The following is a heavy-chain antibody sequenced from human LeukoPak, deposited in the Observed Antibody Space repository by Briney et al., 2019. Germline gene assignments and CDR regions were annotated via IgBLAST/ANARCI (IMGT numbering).Heavy chain of an antibody. CDR3: AKCSTSCYWGIDY. Sequence: GASVKVSCKASGGTFSSYAISWVRQAPGQGLEWMGGIIPIFGTANYAQKFQGRVTITTDESTSTAYMELSSLRSEDTAVYYCAKCSTSCYWGIDYWGQGTLVTVSS. J-gene: IGHJ4*02. V-gene: IGHV1-69*05. D-gene: IGHD2-2*01. CDR2: IIPIFGTA. CDR1: GGTFSSYA.